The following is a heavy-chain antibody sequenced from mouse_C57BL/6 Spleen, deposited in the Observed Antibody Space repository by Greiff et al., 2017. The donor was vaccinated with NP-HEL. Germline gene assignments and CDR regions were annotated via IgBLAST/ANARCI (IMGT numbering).Heavy chain of an antibody. CDR1: GFSLTSYG. J-gene: IGHJ2*01. CDR2: IWSGGSS. V-gene: IGHV2-2*01. Sequence: VQLQQSGPGLVQPSQSLSITCTVSGFSLTSYGVHWVRQSPGKGLEWLGVIWSGGSSDYNAAFISRLSISKDNSKSQVFFKMNSLQADDTAIYYCAREYYSNYYFDYWGQGTTLTVSS. CDR3: AREYYSNYYFDY. D-gene: IGHD2-5*01.